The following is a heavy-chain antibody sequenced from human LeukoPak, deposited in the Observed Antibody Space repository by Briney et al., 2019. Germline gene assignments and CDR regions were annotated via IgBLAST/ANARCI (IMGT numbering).Heavy chain of an antibody. J-gene: IGHJ4*02. CDR2: ISGSGGST. CDR1: GFTFSDYY. V-gene: IGHV3-23*01. Sequence: PGGSLRLSCAASGFTFSDYYMSWIRQAPGKGLEWVSAISGSGGSTYYADSVKGRFTISRDNSKNTLYLQMNSLRAEDTAVYYCAKDPNYDFWSGYLQQYYFDYWGQGTLVTVSS. CDR3: AKDPNYDFWSGYLQQYYFDY. D-gene: IGHD3-3*01.